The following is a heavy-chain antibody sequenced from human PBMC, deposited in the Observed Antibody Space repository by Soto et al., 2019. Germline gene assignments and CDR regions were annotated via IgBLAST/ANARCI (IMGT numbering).Heavy chain of an antibody. CDR1: GFTFISYS. CDR3: ARAQRRDYYYGMDV. Sequence: EVQLVESGGGLVKPGGSLRLSCAASGFTFISYSMNWVRQAPVKGLEWVSSISSSSRYIYYADSVKGRFTISRDNAKNSLYLQMNSLRAEDTAVYYCARAQRRDYYYGMDVWGQGTTVTVSS. V-gene: IGHV3-21*01. CDR2: ISSSSRYI. J-gene: IGHJ6*02.